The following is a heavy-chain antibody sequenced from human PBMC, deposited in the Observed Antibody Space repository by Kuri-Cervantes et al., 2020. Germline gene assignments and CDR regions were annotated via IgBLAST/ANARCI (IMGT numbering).Heavy chain of an antibody. Sequence: GGALRLSCKTSGYIFANYWIAWVRQMPGKGLEWMGIIYPGGSETRYSPSFQGQVTISADKSISTTFLQWNSLKASDTATYYCAKRAVAGTTSGAFDIWGQGTMVTVSS. D-gene: IGHD6-19*01. CDR2: IYPGGSET. CDR1: GYIFANYW. CDR3: AKRAVAGTTSGAFDI. J-gene: IGHJ3*02. V-gene: IGHV5-51*01.